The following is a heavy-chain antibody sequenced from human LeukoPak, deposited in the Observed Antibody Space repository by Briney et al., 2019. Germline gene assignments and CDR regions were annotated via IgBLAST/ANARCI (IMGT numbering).Heavy chain of an antibody. J-gene: IGHJ3*02. Sequence: ASVKVSCKASGYTFTSYGIRWVRQATGQGLEWMGWMNPNSGNTGYAQKFQGRVTMTRNTSISTAYMELSSLRSEDTAVYYCARIQLHWTKAFDIWGQGTMVTVSS. D-gene: IGHD5-18*01. CDR2: MNPNSGNT. V-gene: IGHV1-8*02. CDR3: ARIQLHWTKAFDI. CDR1: GYTFTSYG.